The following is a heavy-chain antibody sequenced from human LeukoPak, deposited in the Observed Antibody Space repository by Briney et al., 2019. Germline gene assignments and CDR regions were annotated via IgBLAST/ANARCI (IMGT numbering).Heavy chain of an antibody. CDR2: IYSGGST. Sequence: GGSLRLSCAASEFSVGSNYMTWVRQAPGKGLEWVSLIYSGGSTYYADSVKGRFTISRDNSKNTLYLQMNSLRAEDMAVYYCAKDLGGFSNGYYHTDAFDIWGQGTMVTVSS. J-gene: IGHJ3*02. CDR3: AKDLGGFSNGYYHTDAFDI. D-gene: IGHD3-22*01. V-gene: IGHV3-66*01. CDR1: EFSVGSNY.